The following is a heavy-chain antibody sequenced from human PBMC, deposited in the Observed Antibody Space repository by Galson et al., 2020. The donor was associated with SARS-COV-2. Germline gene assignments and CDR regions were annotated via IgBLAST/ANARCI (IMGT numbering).Heavy chain of an antibody. CDR2: ISYDGSNE. V-gene: IGHV3-30*18. Sequence: GESLKISCAASGFTFSSYGMHWVRQAPGKGLEWVAVISYDGSNEYYADSVNGRFTISRDNSKNTLYLQMNSLRAEDTAVYYCAKDWGYCSSTSCYSYYYYGMDVWGQGTTVTISS. CDR3: AKDWGYCSSTSCYSYYYYGMDV. D-gene: IGHD2-2*01. CDR1: GFTFSSYG. J-gene: IGHJ6*02.